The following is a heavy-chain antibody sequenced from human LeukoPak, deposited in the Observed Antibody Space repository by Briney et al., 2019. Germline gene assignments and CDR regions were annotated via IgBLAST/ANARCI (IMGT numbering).Heavy chain of an antibody. Sequence: GGSLRLSCAASGFTFSSYAMSWVRQAPGKGLEWVANIKQDGSQKYYVDSVKGRFTISRDNAKNSLSLQMNSLRAEDTAIYHCARQYGGSSTTFDSWGQGTLVTVSS. CDR3: ARQYGGSSTTFDS. CDR2: IKQDGSQK. CDR1: GFTFSSYA. J-gene: IGHJ4*02. D-gene: IGHD3-16*01. V-gene: IGHV3-7*05.